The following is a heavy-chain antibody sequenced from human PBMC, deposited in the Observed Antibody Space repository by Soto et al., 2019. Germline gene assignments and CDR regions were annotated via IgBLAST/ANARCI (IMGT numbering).Heavy chain of an antibody. CDR1: GGTFSSYA. CDR3: AREALGGSYFPTADAFDI. D-gene: IGHD1-26*01. V-gene: IGHV1-69*13. J-gene: IGHJ3*02. Sequence: ASVKVSCKASGGTFSSYAISWVRQAPGQGLEWMGGIIPIFGTANYAQKFQGRVTITADESTSTAYMELGSLRSEDTAVYYCAREALGGSYFPTADAFDIWGQGTMVTVSS. CDR2: IIPIFGTA.